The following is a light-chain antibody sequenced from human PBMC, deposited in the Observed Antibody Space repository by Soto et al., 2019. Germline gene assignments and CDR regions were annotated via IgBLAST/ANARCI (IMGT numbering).Light chain of an antibody. J-gene: IGKJ5*01. CDR3: QQDYSTLAT. CDR2: AAS. CDR1: ESISRH. Sequence: IKMSQSPSSLSAYVRDRVTITCRAAESISRHLNWYQQKPGRAPDLLIYAASTLQNGVPSRFTGSGSGTEFTLTITGLQLEDFATYYCQQDYSTLATFGQGTRLEIK. V-gene: IGKV1-39*01.